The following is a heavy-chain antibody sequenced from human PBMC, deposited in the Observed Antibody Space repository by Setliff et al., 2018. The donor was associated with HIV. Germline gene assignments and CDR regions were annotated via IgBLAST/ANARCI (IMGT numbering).Heavy chain of an antibody. Sequence: SETLSLTCAVYGGSFSGYYWSWIRQPPGKGLEWIGEINHSGSTNYNPSLESRVTVSEDTSRHQFFLKLTSVTADDTGIYYCARGPPFAFWGQGLLVTVSS. CDR3: ARGPPFAF. V-gene: IGHV4-34*01. J-gene: IGHJ4*02. CDR2: INHSGST. CDR1: GGSFSGYY.